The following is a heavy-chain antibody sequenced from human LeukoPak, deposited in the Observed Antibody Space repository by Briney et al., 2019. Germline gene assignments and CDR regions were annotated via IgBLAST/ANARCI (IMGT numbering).Heavy chain of an antibody. CDR3: ARHYYDSTGYYYFDY. CDR2: MFYSGST. CDR1: GDSITGSSYY. J-gene: IGHJ4*02. Sequence: PSETLSLTCTVSGDSITGSSYYWGWIRQPPGKGLEWIGSMFYSGSTYSNPSLKSRVTISVDTSKNQFSLNLSSVTAADTAVYYCARHYYDSTGYYYFDYWGQGTLVTVSS. V-gene: IGHV4-39*01. D-gene: IGHD3-22*01.